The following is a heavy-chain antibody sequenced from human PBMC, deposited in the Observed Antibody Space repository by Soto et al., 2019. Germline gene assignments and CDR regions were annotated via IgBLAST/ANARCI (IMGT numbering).Heavy chain of an antibody. D-gene: IGHD3-10*01. CDR3: ARVCYFFTGEFDY. CDR1: GYNFTNYG. J-gene: IGHJ4*01. Sequence: GASVKVSCKTSGYNFTNYGISWVRQAPGQGLEWMGWISGYNGNTNYAQKVQGRVTVTTDTSTTTAYMELRSLTSDDTAVYYCARVCYFFTGEFDYWGHGTLITVSS. V-gene: IGHV1-18*01. CDR2: ISGYNGNT.